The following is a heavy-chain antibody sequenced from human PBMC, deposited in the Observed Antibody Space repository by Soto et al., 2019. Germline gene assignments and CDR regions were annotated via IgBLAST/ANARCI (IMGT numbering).Heavy chain of an antibody. CDR2: IYHSGST. J-gene: IGHJ6*02. CDR3: ASTTAAADASYYYYYGMDV. V-gene: IGHV4-4*02. D-gene: IGHD6-13*01. CDR1: GGSISSSNW. Sequence: QVQLQESGPGRVKPSGTLSLTCALSGGSISSSNWWSWVRQPPGKGLEWIGEIYHSGSTNYNPSLKSRVTISVDKSKNQFSLKLSSVTGADTALYYCASTTAAADASYYYYYGMDVWGQGTTVTVSS.